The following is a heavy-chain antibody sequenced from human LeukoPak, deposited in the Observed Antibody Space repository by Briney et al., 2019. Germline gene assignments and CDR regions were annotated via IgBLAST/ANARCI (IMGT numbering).Heavy chain of an antibody. D-gene: IGHD5-18*01. Sequence: GGSLRLSCAASGFTFSSYAMHWVRQAPGKGLEWVAVISYDGSNKYYADSVKGRFTISRDNSKNTLYVQMNNLRVEDTALYYCASQLLHVDTAMANWGQGTLVTVPS. CDR1: GFTFSSYA. V-gene: IGHV3-30-3*01. CDR2: ISYDGSNK. J-gene: IGHJ4*02. CDR3: ASQLLHVDTAMAN.